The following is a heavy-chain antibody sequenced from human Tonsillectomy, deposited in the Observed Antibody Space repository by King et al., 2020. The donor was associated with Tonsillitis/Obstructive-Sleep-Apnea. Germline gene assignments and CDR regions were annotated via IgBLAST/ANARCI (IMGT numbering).Heavy chain of an antibody. Sequence: QLVQSGAEVKKPGASVKVSCKASGYTFTSYAISWVRQAPGQGVEWMGWISAYKGNTNYAQKLQGRVTKTTDTSTSTAYMELRSLRSDDTAVYYCASSTIFGVIIYFMDVWGKGTTVTVSS. CDR1: GYTFTSYA. CDR3: ASSTIFGVIIYFMDV. V-gene: IGHV1-18*01. D-gene: IGHD3-3*01. CDR2: ISAYKGNT. J-gene: IGHJ6*03.